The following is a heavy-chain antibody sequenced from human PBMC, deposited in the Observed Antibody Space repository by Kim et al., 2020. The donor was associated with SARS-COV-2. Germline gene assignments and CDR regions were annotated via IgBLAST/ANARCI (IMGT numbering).Heavy chain of an antibody. CDR2: INTNTGNP. V-gene: IGHV7-4-1*02. D-gene: IGHD6-13*01. J-gene: IGHJ4*02. Sequence: ASVKVSCKASGYTFTTYAINWVRQAPGQGLEWMGWINTNTGNPTYAQGFTGRFVFSLDTSVSTAYLQISSLKSEDTAVYYCARAPSWQQLFHWGQGTLVTVSS. CDR3: ARAPSWQQLFH. CDR1: GYTFTTYA.